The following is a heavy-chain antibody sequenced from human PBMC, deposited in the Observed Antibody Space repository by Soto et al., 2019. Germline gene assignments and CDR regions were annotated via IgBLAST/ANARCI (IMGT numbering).Heavy chain of an antibody. CDR1: GYTFTGYF. J-gene: IGHJ5*02. V-gene: IGHV1-2*02. D-gene: IGHD3-10*01. Sequence: ASVKVSCKASGYTFTGYFMHWVLQGPGQGLEWMGWINPYSGGADYAQSFQGRVTMTRDTSISTVYMELSRLRFDDTAVYYCARVIRGAYYNSPLDTWGQGTVVTVSS. CDR2: INPYSGGA. CDR3: ARVIRGAYYNSPLDT.